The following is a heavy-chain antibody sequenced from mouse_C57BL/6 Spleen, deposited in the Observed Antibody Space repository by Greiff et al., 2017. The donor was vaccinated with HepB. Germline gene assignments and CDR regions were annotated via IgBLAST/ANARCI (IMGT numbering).Heavy chain of an antibody. V-gene: IGHV5-4*01. CDR2: ISDGGSYT. CDR3: ARGYYCSHWYFDV. Sequence: EVQGVESGGGLVKPGGSLKLSCAASGFTFSSYAMSWVRQTPEKRLEWVATISDGGSYTYYPDNVKGRFTISRDNAKNNLYLQMSHLKSEDTAMYYCARGYYCSHWYFDVWGTGTTVTVSS. CDR1: GFTFSSYA. J-gene: IGHJ1*03. D-gene: IGHD1-1*01.